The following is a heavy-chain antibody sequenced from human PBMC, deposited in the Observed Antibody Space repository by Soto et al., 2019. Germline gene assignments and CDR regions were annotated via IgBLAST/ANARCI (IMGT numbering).Heavy chain of an antibody. J-gene: IGHJ6*02. D-gene: IGHD3-3*01. V-gene: IGHV4-34*01. CDR1: GGSFSGYS. CDR3: GGAGFDSWSHIYYGLDV. CDR2: INHSGTT. Sequence: QVQLQQWGGGLLKPSETLSLTCAVYGGSFSGYSWTWLRQPPGKGLEWIGEINHSGTTDYNPALKGRVTMSVERSKNQFPLRMTFVTAADTAVYYCGGAGFDSWSHIYYGLDVGAQGTTVTVSS.